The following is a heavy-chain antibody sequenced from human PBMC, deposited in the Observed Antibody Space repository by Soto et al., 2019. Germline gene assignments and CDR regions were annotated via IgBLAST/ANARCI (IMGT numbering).Heavy chain of an antibody. CDR1: GDTVSTNTAA. D-gene: IGHD5-12*01. CDR2: IYYKSRWYN. CDR3: ARDWGYDPDPTYYYGMDV. J-gene: IGHJ6*02. V-gene: IGHV6-1*01. Sequence: PSQTLSLTCAISGDTVSTNTAAWNWIRQSPSRGLEWLGRIYYKSRWYNDYSESLKSRIAIIPGTSRNQFSLQLNSVIPEDTAVYYCARDWGYDPDPTYYYGMDVWGQGTKVTVS.